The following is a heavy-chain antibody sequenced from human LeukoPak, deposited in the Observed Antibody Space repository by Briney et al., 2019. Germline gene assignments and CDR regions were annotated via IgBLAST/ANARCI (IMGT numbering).Heavy chain of an antibody. D-gene: IGHD2-2*01. J-gene: IGHJ3*02. Sequence: SETLSLTCTVSGGSISSYYWSWIRQPAGKGLEWIGRIYTSGSTNYNPSLKRRVTMSVDTSKNQFSLKLSSVTAADTAVYYCAREDPLGYCSSTSCADALDIWGQGTMVTVSS. CDR1: GGSISSYY. CDR3: AREDPLGYCSSTSCADALDI. CDR2: IYTSGST. V-gene: IGHV4-4*07.